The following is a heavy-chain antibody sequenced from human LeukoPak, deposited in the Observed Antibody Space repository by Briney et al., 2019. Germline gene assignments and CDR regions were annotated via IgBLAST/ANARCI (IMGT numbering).Heavy chain of an antibody. D-gene: IGHD1-14*01. CDR2: IHHNGNN. CDR1: GGSISSYY. V-gene: IGHV4-59*12. J-gene: IGHJ2*01. CDR3: ARDGIGYFDL. Sequence: PSETLSLTCTVSGGSISSYYWNWIRQPPGKGLEWIGYIHHNGNNNYNPSLKSRVTMSVDTSKNQFSLKLSSVTAADTAVYYCARDGIGYFDLWGRGTLVTVSS.